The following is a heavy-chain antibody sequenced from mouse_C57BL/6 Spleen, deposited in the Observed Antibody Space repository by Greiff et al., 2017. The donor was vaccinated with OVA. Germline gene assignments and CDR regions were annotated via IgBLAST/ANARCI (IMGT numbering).Heavy chain of an antibody. CDR1: GYTFTSYW. Sequence: QVHVKQPGAELVMPGASVKLSCKASGYTFTSYWMHWVKQRPGQGLEWIGEIDPSDSYTNYNQKFKGKSTLTVDKSSSTAYMQLSSLTSEDSAVYYCAIRLRRGYAMDYWGQGTSVTVSS. D-gene: IGHD2-2*01. V-gene: IGHV1-69*01. CDR3: AIRLRRGYAMDY. CDR2: IDPSDSYT. J-gene: IGHJ4*01.